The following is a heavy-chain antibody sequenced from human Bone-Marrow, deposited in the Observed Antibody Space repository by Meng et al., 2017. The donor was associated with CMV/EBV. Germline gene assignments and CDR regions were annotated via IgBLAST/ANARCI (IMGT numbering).Heavy chain of an antibody. CDR3: ASWVVGSSSWYGMDV. CDR1: GFTFSSYE. J-gene: IGHJ6*02. D-gene: IGHD6-13*01. Sequence: GESLKISCAASGFTFSSYEMNWVRQAPGKRLEWVSYISSSGSTIYYADSVKGRFTISRDNARNSLYLQMNSLRAEDTAVYYCASWVVGSSSWYGMDVWGQGTTVTVSS. CDR2: ISSSGSTI. V-gene: IGHV3-48*03.